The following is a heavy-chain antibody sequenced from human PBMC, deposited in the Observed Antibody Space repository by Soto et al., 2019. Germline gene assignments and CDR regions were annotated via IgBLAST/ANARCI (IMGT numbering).Heavy chain of an antibody. CDR1: GFSFSNYA. Sequence: EVQLVESGGGLVQPGGSRRVSCAASGFSFSNYAMNWVRQAPGKGLEWVSYISIGSGSIFYADSVKGRFTISRDDAKNSLYLQMNTLRHEDTAVYYCVRDARWAFDFWGQGTMVTVSS. V-gene: IGHV3-48*02. J-gene: IGHJ3*01. D-gene: IGHD2-15*01. CDR3: VRDARWAFDF. CDR2: ISIGSGSI.